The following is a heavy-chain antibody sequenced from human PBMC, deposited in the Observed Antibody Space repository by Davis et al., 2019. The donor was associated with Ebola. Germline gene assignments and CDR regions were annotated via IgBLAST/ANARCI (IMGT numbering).Heavy chain of an antibody. CDR1: GGSISSGGYS. CDR2: IYHSGST. J-gene: IGHJ4*02. D-gene: IGHD3-10*01. CDR3: ARGPGGYFDY. V-gene: IGHV4-30-2*01. Sequence: PSETLSLTCAVSGGSISSGGYSWSWIRQPPGKGLEWIGYIYHSGSTYYNPSLKSRVTISVDRSKNQFSLKLSSVTAADTAVYYCARGPGGYFDYWGQGTLVTVSS.